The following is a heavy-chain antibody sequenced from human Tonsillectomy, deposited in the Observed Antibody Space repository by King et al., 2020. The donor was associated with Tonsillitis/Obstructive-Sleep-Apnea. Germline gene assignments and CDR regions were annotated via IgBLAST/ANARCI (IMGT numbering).Heavy chain of an antibody. CDR2: IYYSGST. V-gene: IGHV4-39*01. CDR3: ARHTGGRASYYFYY. CDR1: GDSISSSRYY. D-gene: IGHD1-14*01. Sequence: QLQLQESGPGLVKPSETLSLTCTVSGDSISSSRYYWGWIRQPPGKGLEWIGSIYYSGSTYYNPSLKSRVTISVDTSKNQFSLKLNSVTAADTAVYYCARHTGGRASYYFYYWGQGPLVTVSS. J-gene: IGHJ4*01.